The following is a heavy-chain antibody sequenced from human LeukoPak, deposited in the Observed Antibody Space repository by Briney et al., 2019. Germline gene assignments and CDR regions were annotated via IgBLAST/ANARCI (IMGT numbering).Heavy chain of an antibody. V-gene: IGHV3-23*01. CDR3: GRVRDYYYYYMDV. CDR2: ISGSGGST. Sequence: GGSLRLSCAASGFTFSSYAMSWVRQAPGKGLEWVSAISGSGGSTYYADSVKGRFTISRDNSKNTLYLQMNSLRAEDTAVYYCGRVRDYYYYYMDVWGKGTTVTVSS. CDR1: GFTFSSYA. J-gene: IGHJ6*03. D-gene: IGHD3-10*01.